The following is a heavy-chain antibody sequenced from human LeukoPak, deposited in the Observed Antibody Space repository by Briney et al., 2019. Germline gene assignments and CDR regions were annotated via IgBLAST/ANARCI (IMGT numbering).Heavy chain of an antibody. CDR2: ISSGGLTI. CDR1: GFTFSTYT. J-gene: IGHJ4*02. V-gene: IGHV3-48*04. CDR3: ARDFVYGDYIDF. Sequence: GGSLRLSCVASGFTFSTYTFNWVRQAPGKGLEWLSYISSGGLTIFYADSVKGRFTISRDNTKNAIYLDMTNLRAEDTAVYYCARDFVYGDYIDFWGQGTLVAVSS. D-gene: IGHD4/OR15-4a*01.